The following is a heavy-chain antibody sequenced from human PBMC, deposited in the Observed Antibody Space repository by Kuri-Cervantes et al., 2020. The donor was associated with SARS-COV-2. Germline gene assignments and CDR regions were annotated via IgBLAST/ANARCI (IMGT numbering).Heavy chain of an antibody. D-gene: IGHD3-22*01. CDR1: GYTFICDY. CDR3: ARGTHFWRLVVISQGGAFDI. J-gene: IGHJ3*02. Sequence: ASVQVSCKAAGYTFICDYMHWVRRAPGQGREGMGWINRNSSGTNYAQKFQGWVTMTRDTSINKVYMELSRLRSDDTPVYYCARGTHFWRLVVISQGGAFDIWGQGTMVTVSS. CDR2: INRNSSGT. V-gene: IGHV1-2*04.